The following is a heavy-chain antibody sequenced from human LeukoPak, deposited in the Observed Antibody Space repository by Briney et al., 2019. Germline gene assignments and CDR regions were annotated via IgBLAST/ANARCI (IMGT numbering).Heavy chain of an antibody. J-gene: IGHJ4*02. D-gene: IGHD3-22*01. CDR1: GGSINRNSYY. CDR2: IYYSGST. CDR3: ARRPFYYYDSSGYYDY. Sequence: SEALSLTCTVCGGSINRNSYYWGWIRQPPGKGVEWIGTIYYSGSTHYSPSLKSRVTISVDTSKNQYSLKLSSVTAADTAVYYCARRPFYYYDSSGYYDYWGQGTLVTVSS. V-gene: IGHV4-39*01.